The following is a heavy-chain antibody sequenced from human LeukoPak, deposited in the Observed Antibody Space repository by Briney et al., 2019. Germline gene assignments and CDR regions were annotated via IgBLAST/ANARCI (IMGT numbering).Heavy chain of an antibody. CDR1: GGTFSSYA. CDR3: ARVLSGYYYSDAFDI. D-gene: IGHD3-22*01. CDR2: IIPIFGTA. V-gene: IGHV1-69*05. J-gene: IGHJ3*02. Sequence: SVKVSCKASGGTFSSYAICWVRQAPGQGLEWIGRIIPIFGTANYAQKFQGRVTITTDESTSTAYMELSSLRSEETAVYHCARVLSGYYYSDAFDIWGQGTMVTVSS.